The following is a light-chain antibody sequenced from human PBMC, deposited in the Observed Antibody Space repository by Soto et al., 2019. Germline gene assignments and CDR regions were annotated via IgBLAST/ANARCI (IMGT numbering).Light chain of an antibody. J-gene: IGKJ4*01. CDR3: LQDYNYSLT. Sequence: AIQMTRSPSSLSASVGDRVTITCRASQGIRNDLGWYQQKPGKAPKLLIYAASSLQSGVPSRFSGSGSGTDFTLTISSLQPEDFATYYCLQDYNYSLTFGGGTKVDIK. V-gene: IGKV1-6*01. CDR1: QGIRND. CDR2: AAS.